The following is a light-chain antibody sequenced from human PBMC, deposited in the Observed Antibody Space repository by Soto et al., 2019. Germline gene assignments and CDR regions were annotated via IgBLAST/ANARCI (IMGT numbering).Light chain of an antibody. Sequence: QSVLPQPPSASGTPGQRVTISGSGSSSNIGRNFVYWYQQLPGTAPKLLIYKNNQRPSGVPDRFSGSKSGPSASLAISGLRSEDEADYYCATWDASLSAWVFGGGTKVTVL. CDR3: ATWDASLSAWV. CDR1: SSNIGRNF. V-gene: IGLV1-47*01. J-gene: IGLJ3*02. CDR2: KNN.